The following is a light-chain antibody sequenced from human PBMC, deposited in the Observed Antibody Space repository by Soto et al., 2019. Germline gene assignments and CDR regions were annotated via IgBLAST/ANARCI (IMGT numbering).Light chain of an antibody. Sequence: EIMLTQSPGTLSLSPGERATLSCSASQSVSSNLAWYQQKPGQAPRLLIYGASTRATGIPARFSGSGSGTEFTLTISSLQSEDFAVYYCQQYNNWPPWTFGQGTKV. CDR1: QSVSSN. J-gene: IGKJ1*01. CDR3: QQYNNWPPWT. CDR2: GAS. V-gene: IGKV3-15*01.